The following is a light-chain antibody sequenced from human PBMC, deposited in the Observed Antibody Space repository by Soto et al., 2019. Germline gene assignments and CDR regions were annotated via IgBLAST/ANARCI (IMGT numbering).Light chain of an antibody. V-gene: IGKV3-15*01. CDR2: GAS. J-gene: IGKJ2*01. CDR3: QQYNNLHPAT. CDR1: QSVNNN. Sequence: EIILTQSPASLSVSPVESATLSCRALQSVNNNLAWYQQNPGQAPRLLIYGASTRATGIPGRFRGSGSGTKVTLTITRLQSDDFAVYFCQQYNNLHPATFGQATKLDIK.